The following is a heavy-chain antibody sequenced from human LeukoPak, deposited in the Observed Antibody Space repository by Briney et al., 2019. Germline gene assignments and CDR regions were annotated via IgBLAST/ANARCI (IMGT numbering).Heavy chain of an antibody. D-gene: IGHD4-17*01. CDR2: IYSSGTT. J-gene: IGHJ5*02. Sequence: SETLSLTCTVSGGTISDYFWNWIRQPPGKGLEWIGHIYSSGTTNYNPSPMSRVTISLDTSKNQFSLKLTSVTAADTAAYYCARTDYGDYWFDPWGQGTLVTVSS. CDR3: ARTDYGDYWFDP. V-gene: IGHV4-59*01. CDR1: GGTISDYF.